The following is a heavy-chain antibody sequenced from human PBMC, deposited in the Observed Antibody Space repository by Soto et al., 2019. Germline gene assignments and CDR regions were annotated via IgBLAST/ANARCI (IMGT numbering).Heavy chain of an antibody. CDR3: ARDFYMREPNYFDY. Sequence: GGSLRLSCVASGFTFSSYGMHWVRQAPGKGLGWVALIWYDGSNKYYADSVRGRFTISRDNSKNTLYLQMNSLRAEDTAVYYCARDFYMREPNYFDYWGQGTPVTVSS. J-gene: IGHJ4*02. CDR1: GFTFSSYG. D-gene: IGHD1-1*01. V-gene: IGHV3-33*01. CDR2: IWYDGSNK.